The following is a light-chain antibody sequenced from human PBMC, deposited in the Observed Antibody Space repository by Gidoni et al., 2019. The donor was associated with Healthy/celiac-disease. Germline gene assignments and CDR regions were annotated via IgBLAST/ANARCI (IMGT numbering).Light chain of an antibody. J-gene: IGKJ1*01. V-gene: IGKV1-5*01. CDR2: DAS. CDR3: QQYNSYPWT. CDR1: QRISSW. Sequence: DIQMTQSPSTLSASVGDRVTITCRASQRISSWLAWYQQKPGKDPKLLIYDASSLESGVPSRFSGSGSGTEFTLTISSLQPDDFATYYCQQYNSYPWTFXQXTKVEIK.